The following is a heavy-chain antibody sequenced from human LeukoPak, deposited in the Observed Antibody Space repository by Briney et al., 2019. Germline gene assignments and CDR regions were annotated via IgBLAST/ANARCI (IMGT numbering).Heavy chain of an antibody. V-gene: IGHV4-38-2*02. D-gene: IGHD3-10*01. Sequence: SETLSLTCTVSSYSISSDYYWGWIRQPPGKGLEWIGSIFLRELTHYNPSLKSRVTISVDTSKTQCSLKLSSVTAADTAVYYCARADMIRGVIQFDYWGQGTLVTVSS. CDR3: ARADMIRGVIQFDY. CDR2: IFLRELT. CDR1: SYSISSDYY. J-gene: IGHJ4*02.